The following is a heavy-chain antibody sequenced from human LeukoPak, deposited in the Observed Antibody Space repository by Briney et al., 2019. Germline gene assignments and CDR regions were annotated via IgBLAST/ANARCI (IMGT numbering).Heavy chain of an antibody. CDR1: GGSFSGYY. CDR3: ARGLYGDLDY. J-gene: IGHJ4*02. V-gene: IGHV4-59*01. Sequence: PSETLSLTCAVYGGSFSGYYWSWIRQPPGEGLEWIGYIYYSGSTNYNPSLKSRVTISVDTSKNQFSLKLSSVTAADTAVYYCARGLYGDLDYWGQGTLVTVSS. CDR2: IYYSGST. D-gene: IGHD4-17*01.